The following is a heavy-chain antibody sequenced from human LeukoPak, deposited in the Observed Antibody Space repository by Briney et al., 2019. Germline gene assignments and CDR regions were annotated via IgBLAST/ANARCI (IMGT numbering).Heavy chain of an antibody. CDR3: ARADYGSGSLYY. CDR1: GFTFSSYA. V-gene: IGHV3-23*01. D-gene: IGHD3-10*01. J-gene: IGHJ4*02. CDR2: ISGSGGST. Sequence: GGSLRLSCAASGFTFSSYAMNWVRQAPGXGLEWVSAISGSGGSTYYADSVKGRFTISRDNSKNTLFLQMNGLRVEDTAVYYCARADYGSGSLYYWGQGTLVTVSS.